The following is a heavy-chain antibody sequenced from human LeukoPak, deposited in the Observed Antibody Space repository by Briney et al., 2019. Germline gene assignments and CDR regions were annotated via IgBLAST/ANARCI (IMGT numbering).Heavy chain of an antibody. Sequence: PGGSLRLSCAASGFTVSNNYMSWVRQAPGKGLEWVSITYSDSSTNYADSVKGRFTISRDTSQNTLSLQMNSLRAEDTAVYYCVRKNRDFNAASDIWGQGTVVTVSS. CDR1: GFTVSNNY. J-gene: IGHJ3*02. D-gene: IGHD2-21*02. V-gene: IGHV3-53*01. CDR2: TYSDSST. CDR3: VRKNRDFNAASDI.